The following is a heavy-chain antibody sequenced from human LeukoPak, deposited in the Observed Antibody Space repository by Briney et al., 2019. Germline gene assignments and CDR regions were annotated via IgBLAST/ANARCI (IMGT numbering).Heavy chain of an antibody. CDR3: AKEGGTVPQGWYFDS. CDR1: GFSFSNYA. V-gene: IGHV3-23*01. CDR2: LSGSGNA. D-gene: IGHD1-7*01. Sequence: GGSLRLSCAASGFSFSNYAMTWVRQAPGKGLEWVSTLSGSGNAYYADSFKGRFTISRDTSKNTLSLQMNSLRDDDTALYYCAKEGGTVPQGWYFDSWGQGTLVTVSS. J-gene: IGHJ4*02.